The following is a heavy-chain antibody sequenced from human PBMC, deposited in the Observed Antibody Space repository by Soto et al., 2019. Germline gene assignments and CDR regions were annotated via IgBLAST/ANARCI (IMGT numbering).Heavy chain of an antibody. CDR3: ARYQLLPPDYYYYGMDV. CDR2: IYSSGST. V-gene: IGHV4-4*07. CDR1: GGSISSYY. Sequence: QVQLRESGPGLVKPSETLSLSCTVSGGSISSYYWSWIRQPAGEGLEWIGHIYSSGSTNYNPSLKSRVTMSVDTSKNQFSLKLSSVTAADTAVYYCARYQLLPPDYYYYGMDVWGQGTTVTVSS. J-gene: IGHJ6*02. D-gene: IGHD2-2*01.